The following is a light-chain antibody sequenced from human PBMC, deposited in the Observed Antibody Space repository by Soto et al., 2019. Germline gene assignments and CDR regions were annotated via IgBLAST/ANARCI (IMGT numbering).Light chain of an antibody. V-gene: IGLV1-40*01. CDR2: DNN. J-gene: IGLJ2*01. Sequence: QSVLTQPPSVSGAPGQRVTISCTGSSSNIGAHSDVYWYQHLPGTAPKLLIYDNNNRPSGVPDRFSGSKSGTSASLAITGLQAEDEADYYCQSYDSSLTASVVFGGGTQLTVL. CDR1: SSNIGAHSD. CDR3: QSYDSSLTASVV.